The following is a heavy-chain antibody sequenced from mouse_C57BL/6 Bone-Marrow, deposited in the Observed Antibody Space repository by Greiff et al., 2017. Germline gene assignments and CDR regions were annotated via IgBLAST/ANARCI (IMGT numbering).Heavy chain of an antibody. D-gene: IGHD1-1*01. CDR3: ARDPYYYYYGSSHWYFDV. Sequence: ESGPGLVKPSQSLSLTCSVTGYSITSGYYWNWIRQFPGNKLEWMGYISYDGSNNYNPSLKNRISITRDQSKNQFFLKLNSVTTEDTATYYCARDPYYYYYGSSHWYFDVWGTGTTVTVSS. CDR1: GYSITSGYY. J-gene: IGHJ1*03. CDR2: ISYDGSN. V-gene: IGHV3-6*01.